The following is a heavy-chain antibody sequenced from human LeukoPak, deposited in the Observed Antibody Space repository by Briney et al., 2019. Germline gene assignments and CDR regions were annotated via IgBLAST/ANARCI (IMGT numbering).Heavy chain of an antibody. J-gene: IGHJ4*02. CDR2: IYYSGST. CDR1: GDSISSNSYY. V-gene: IGHV4-39*07. CDR3: ARGTYYYVGY. Sequence: SETLSLTCAVSGDSISSNSYYWGWIRQPPGKGLEWIGGIYYSGSTYYSPSLKSRVTISVDTSKNQFSLKLNSVTAADTAVYYCARGTYYYVGYWGQGTLVTVSS. D-gene: IGHD1-7*01.